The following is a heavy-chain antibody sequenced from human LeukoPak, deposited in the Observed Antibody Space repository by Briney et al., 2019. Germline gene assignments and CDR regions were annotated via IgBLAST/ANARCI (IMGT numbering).Heavy chain of an antibody. V-gene: IGHV1-18*01. Sequence: ASVTVSCKASGYTFTSYGISWVRQAPGQGLEWMGWISAYNGNTNYAQKLQGRVTMTTDTSTSTAYMELRSLRSDDTAVYYCARGTMVRGAALDYYYYGMDVWGQGTTVTVSS. CDR3: ARGTMVRGAALDYYYYGMDV. J-gene: IGHJ6*02. CDR1: GYTFTSYG. CDR2: ISAYNGNT. D-gene: IGHD3-10*01.